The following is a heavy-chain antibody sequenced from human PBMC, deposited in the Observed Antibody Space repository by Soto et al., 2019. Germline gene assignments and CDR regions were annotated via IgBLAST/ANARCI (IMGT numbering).Heavy chain of an antibody. J-gene: IGHJ4*02. Sequence: GGSLRLSCGASGFTFSSYAMSWVRQAPGKGLEWVSAISGNGADTTYAESVRGRFTISRDNSKDTLYLQMNSLRAEDTAVYYCAKDPGFLDYFDYWGQGTLVTVSS. CDR3: AKDPGFLDYFDY. V-gene: IGHV3-23*01. CDR1: GFTFSSYA. D-gene: IGHD3-9*01. CDR2: ISGNGADT.